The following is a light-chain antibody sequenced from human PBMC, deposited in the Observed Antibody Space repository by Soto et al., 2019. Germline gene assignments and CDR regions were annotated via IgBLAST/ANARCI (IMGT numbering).Light chain of an antibody. J-gene: IGKJ2*01. CDR1: QSIHNY. CDR3: QQSYSSPYT. CDR2: AAS. Sequence: DIQMAQSPSSLSASVGDRVTIACRTIQSIHNYLNWYQHKPRKAPKLLIYAASSLQSGVPSRFSGSGSGTDFTLTISSLQPEDFATYYCQQSYSSPYTFGQGTKLEIK. V-gene: IGKV1-39*01.